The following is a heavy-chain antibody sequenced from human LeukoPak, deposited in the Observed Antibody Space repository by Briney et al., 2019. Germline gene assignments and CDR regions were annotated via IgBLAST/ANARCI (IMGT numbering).Heavy chain of an antibody. CDR2: IYYSGTT. J-gene: IGHJ1*01. Sequence: SETLSLTCTASGCSISNYYWSWIRQPPGKGLECMGHIYYSGTTNYNPTLKSRVTISVDTSKNQFSLKLSSVTAADTAVYYCARHGGYSSPYLHWGQGTLVTVSS. CDR3: ARHGGYSSPYLH. CDR1: GCSISNYY. V-gene: IGHV4-59*08. D-gene: IGHD6-13*01.